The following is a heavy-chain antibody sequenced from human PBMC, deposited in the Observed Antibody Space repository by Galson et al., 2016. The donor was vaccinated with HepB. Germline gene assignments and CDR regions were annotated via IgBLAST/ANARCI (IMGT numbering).Heavy chain of an antibody. CDR2: IFGRGNT. CDR1: GFTVSDNH. D-gene: IGHD4-23*01. CDR3: ACYGGYSV. V-gene: IGHV3-53*01. J-gene: IGHJ4*02. Sequence: SLRLSCAAAGFTVSDNHVTWIRQAPGKGLECVSVIFGRGNTYYADSVEGRFTISRDNARNTVYHQINSLRTEDTAVYYCACYGGYSVWGQGTLVTVSS.